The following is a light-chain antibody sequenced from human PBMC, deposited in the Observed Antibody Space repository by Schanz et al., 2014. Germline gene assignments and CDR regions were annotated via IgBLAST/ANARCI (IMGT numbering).Light chain of an antibody. CDR1: TSDVGNDNY. V-gene: IGLV2-14*03. CDR3: CSYAGSPWL. J-gene: IGLJ3*02. CDR2: GVR. Sequence: QSALTQPASVSGSPGQSITISCTGTTSDVGNDNYVSWYQQHPGKAPKLMIYGVRNRPSGVSNRFSGSKSGNTASLTISGLQAEDEANYYCCSYAGSPWLFGGGTKLTVL.